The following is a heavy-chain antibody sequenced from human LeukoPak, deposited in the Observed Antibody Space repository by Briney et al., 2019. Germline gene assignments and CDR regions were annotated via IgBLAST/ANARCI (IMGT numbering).Heavy chain of an antibody. J-gene: IGHJ6*03. CDR2: IKQDGSER. D-gene: IGHD2-2*01. CDR1: GFAFSSSW. CDR3: ARRAPGYCITTSCPDTYYYYYYMDV. V-gene: IGHV3-7*01. Sequence: QPGGSLRLSCAASGFAFSSSWMSWVRQAPGQGLEWVANIKQDGSERYYVDSLKGRFTVSRDNAKNSVYLQMNNLRAEDTAVYYCARRAPGYCITTSCPDTYYYYYYMDVWGKGTTVTVSS.